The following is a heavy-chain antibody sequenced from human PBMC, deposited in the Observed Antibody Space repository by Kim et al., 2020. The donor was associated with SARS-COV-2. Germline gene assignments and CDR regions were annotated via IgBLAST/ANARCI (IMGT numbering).Heavy chain of an antibody. J-gene: IGHJ4*02. CDR3: ARDIYGDYGGY. CDR2: IYYSGST. D-gene: IGHD4-17*01. V-gene: IGHV4-39*07. Sequence: SETLSLTCTVSGGSISSSSYYWGWIRQPPGKGLEWIGSIYYSGSTYYNPSLKSRVTISVDTSKNQFSLKLSSVTAADTAVYYCARDIYGDYGGYWGQGTLVTVSS. CDR1: GGSISSSSYY.